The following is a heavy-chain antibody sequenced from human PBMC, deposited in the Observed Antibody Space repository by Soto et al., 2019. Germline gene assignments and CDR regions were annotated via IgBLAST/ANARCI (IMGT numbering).Heavy chain of an antibody. Sequence: VESLKISCKGSGYSFTSYLIGWVLQMPGKCLEWMGIIYPGDSDTRYSPSFHGQVTITADKSISTAYLQWSSLKASDTAMYYCARPAFEKWLVPVAGGMDVWGQGTTVTVSS. D-gene: IGHD6-19*01. CDR3: ARPAFEKWLVPVAGGMDV. CDR1: GYSFTSYL. CDR2: IYPGDSDT. J-gene: IGHJ6*02. V-gene: IGHV5-51*01.